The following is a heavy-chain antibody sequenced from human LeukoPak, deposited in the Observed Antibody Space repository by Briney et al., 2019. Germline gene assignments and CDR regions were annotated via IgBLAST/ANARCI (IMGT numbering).Heavy chain of an antibody. D-gene: IGHD2-2*02. CDR3: ARSLGYCSSTSCYTFDY. CDR2: IIPIFGTA. J-gene: IGHJ4*02. Sequence: ASVKVSCKASGGTFSSYAISWVRQAPGQGLEWMGGIIPIFGTANYAQKFQGRVTITADESTSTAYMELSSLRSEDTAVYYCARSLGYCSSTSCYTFDYWGQGTLVTVSP. V-gene: IGHV1-69*01. CDR1: GGTFSSYA.